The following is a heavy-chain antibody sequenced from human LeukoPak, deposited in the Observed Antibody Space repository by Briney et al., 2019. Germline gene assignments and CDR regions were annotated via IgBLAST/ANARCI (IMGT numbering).Heavy chain of an antibody. D-gene: IGHD6-6*01. V-gene: IGHV3-53*01. Sequence: GGSLRLSCAASGFTVSSNYMSWVRQAPGKGLEWVSVIYSGGSTYYADSVKGRFTISRDNSKNTLYLQMNSLRAEDTAVYYCAKRQLRYYFDYWGQGTLVTVSS. CDR2: IYSGGST. CDR3: AKRQLRYYFDY. CDR1: GFTVSSNY. J-gene: IGHJ4*02.